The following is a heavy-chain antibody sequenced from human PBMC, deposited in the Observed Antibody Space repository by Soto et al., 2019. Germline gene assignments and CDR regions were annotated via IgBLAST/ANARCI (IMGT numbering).Heavy chain of an antibody. Sequence: ASVKVSCKASGYTFTGYYMHWVRQAPGQGLEWMGWINPNSGGTNYAQKFQGRVTMTRGTSISTAYMELSRLRSDDTAVYYCARDGAVVVAATLGTNYYYYYGMDVWGQGTTVTVSS. D-gene: IGHD2-15*01. CDR2: INPNSGGT. V-gene: IGHV1-2*02. J-gene: IGHJ6*02. CDR1: GYTFTGYY. CDR3: ARDGAVVVAATLGTNYYYYYGMDV.